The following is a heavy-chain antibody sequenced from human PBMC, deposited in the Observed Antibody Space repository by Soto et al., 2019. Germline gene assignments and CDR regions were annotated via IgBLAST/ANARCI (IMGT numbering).Heavy chain of an antibody. CDR3: ARDNRGGSDYTSYYSDFDY. CDR2: FNHSVTT. J-gene: IGHJ4*02. V-gene: IGHV4-34*01. D-gene: IGHD3-22*01. Sequence: PSATLSLTCAVYGGSFSGYYWTWIRQSPEKGLEWIGEFNHSVTTYCNRSLKTLVTISVHTPKTQFSLKMSSVTAADTAVYYCARDNRGGSDYTSYYSDFDYWGQGTLVTVSS. CDR1: GGSFSGYY.